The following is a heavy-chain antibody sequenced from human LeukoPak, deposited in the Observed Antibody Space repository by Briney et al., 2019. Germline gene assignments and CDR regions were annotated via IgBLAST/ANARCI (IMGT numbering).Heavy chain of an antibody. Sequence: GGSLRLSCAASGFMFNTYWMTWVRQAPGKGLEWVSYIGSSVHYADSVKGRFTISRDNARNSLYLQMNSLRGEDTAVYYCARARFNSGPDYWGQGTLVTVSS. CDR2: IGSSV. V-gene: IGHV3-48*01. D-gene: IGHD1-26*01. CDR1: GFMFNTYW. J-gene: IGHJ4*02. CDR3: ARARFNSGPDY.